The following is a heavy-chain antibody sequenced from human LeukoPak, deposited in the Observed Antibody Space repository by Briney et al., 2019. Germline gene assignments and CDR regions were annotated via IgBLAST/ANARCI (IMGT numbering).Heavy chain of an antibody. D-gene: IGHD2-15*01. CDR2: IYSGGSN. CDR3: ARDSRRILPSD. CDR1: GFLLSSYE. V-gene: IGHV3-66*01. Sequence: GGAVRHSCAGCGFLLSSYEMNGVRQAAGKGREWVSVIYSGGSNYYADSVKGRFTTSRDNSKITLYLQMNSLRAEDTSVYYCARDSRRILPSDWGQGTLVTVSS. J-gene: IGHJ4*02.